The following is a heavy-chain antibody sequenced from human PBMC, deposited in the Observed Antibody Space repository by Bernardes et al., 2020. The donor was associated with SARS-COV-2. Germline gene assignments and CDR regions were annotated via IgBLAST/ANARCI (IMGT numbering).Heavy chain of an antibody. V-gene: IGHV3-49*04. CDR3: TSPTTVTTQTRTAYYYYYGMDV. CDR1: GFTFGDYA. J-gene: IGHJ6*02. D-gene: IGHD4-17*01. CDR2: IRSKAYGGTT. Sequence: GGSLRLSCTASGFTFGDYAMSWVRQAPGKGLEWVGFIRSKAYGGTTEYAASVKGRFTISRDDSKSIAYLQMNSLKTEDTAVYYCTSPTTVTTQTRTAYYYYYGMDVWGQGTTVTVSS.